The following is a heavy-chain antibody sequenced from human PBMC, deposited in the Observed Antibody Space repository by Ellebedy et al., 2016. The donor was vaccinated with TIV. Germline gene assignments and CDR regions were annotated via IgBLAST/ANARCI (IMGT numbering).Heavy chain of an antibody. J-gene: IGHJ4*02. CDR3: ARERRNWGFQDY. CDR1: GVSVSSNSAA. CDR2: TYYRSKWYN. V-gene: IGHV6-1*01. Sequence: SQTLSLTCAISGVSVSSNSAAWNWIRQSPSIGLEWLGRTYYRSKWYNDYAVSVKSRITINPATSKNQFSLQLNSVTPEYTAVYYCARERRNWGFQDYWGQGTLVTVSS. D-gene: IGHD7-27*01.